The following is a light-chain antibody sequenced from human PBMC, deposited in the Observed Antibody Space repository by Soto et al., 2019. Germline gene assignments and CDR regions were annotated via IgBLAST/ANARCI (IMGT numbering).Light chain of an antibody. CDR3: ASWDDSLNGRV. CDR1: SSNIGGNS. Sequence: QSVLTQAPSASGTPGQRVTISCSGSSSNIGGNSVSWYQQFPGTAPKLLMYSNNQRPSGVPDRFSGSKSGTSASLAISGLQSEDEADYYCASWDDSLNGRVFGGGTKLTVL. V-gene: IGLV1-44*01. CDR2: SNN. J-gene: IGLJ3*02.